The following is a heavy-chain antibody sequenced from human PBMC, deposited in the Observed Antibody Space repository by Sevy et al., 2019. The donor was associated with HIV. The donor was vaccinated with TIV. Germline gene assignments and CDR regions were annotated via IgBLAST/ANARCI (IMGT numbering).Heavy chain of an antibody. CDR2: IYPGDSDI. Sequence: GESLKISCKGSGYSLSSHWIGWVRQMPGRGLEWMGIIYPGDSDIRYHPYFQGQVTLSAAASIDTAYLQWRSLKAPDTAVYYCGRFSPTVTTGNYYYYGMDVWGQGTTVTVSS. D-gene: IGHD4-17*01. J-gene: IGHJ6*02. CDR3: GRFSPTVTTGNYYYYGMDV. CDR1: GYSLSSHW. V-gene: IGHV5-51*01.